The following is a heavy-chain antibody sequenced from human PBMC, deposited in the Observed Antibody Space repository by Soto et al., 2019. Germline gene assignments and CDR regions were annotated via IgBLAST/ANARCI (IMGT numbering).Heavy chain of an antibody. CDR1: GYIFTNYG. D-gene: IGHD6-13*01. V-gene: IGHV1-18*01. CDR2: ISGYNGYP. J-gene: IGHJ4*02. Sequence: QVQLVQSGAEVRKPGASVNVSCKTSGYIFTNYGVAWVRPAPGQGLELVAWISGYNGYPKHTQKFQGRVTVTTDTTTRTGYMELRNLRSDDTAVYYCARASAGALYDFWGQGTRVTVSS. CDR3: ARASAGALYDF.